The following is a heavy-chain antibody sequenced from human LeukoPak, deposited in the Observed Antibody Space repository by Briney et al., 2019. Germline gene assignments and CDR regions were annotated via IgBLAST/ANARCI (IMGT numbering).Heavy chain of an antibody. D-gene: IGHD6-19*01. J-gene: IGHJ4*02. CDR3: ARDSKPIAVAGTLDY. CDR2: INAGNGNT. Sequence: ASVKVSCKASGYTFTSYAMHWVRQAPGQRLEWMGWINAGNGNTKYSQEFQGRVTITRDTSASTAYMELSSLRSEGMAVYYCARDSKPIAVAGTLDYWGQGTLVTVSS. V-gene: IGHV1-3*03. CDR1: GYTFTSYA.